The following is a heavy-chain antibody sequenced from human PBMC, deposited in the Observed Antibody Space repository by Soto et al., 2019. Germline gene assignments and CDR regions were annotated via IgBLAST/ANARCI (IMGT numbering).Heavy chain of an antibody. CDR1: GYTFTSYY. V-gene: IGHV1-46*01. Sequence: ASVKVSCKASGYTFTSYYMHWVRQAPGQGLEWMGIINPSGGSTSYAQKFQGRVTMTRDTSTSTVYMELSSLRSEDTAVYYCARDPQIGYCSSTSCSKNWFDPWGQGTLVTVSS. CDR2: INPSGGST. J-gene: IGHJ5*02. CDR3: ARDPQIGYCSSTSCSKNWFDP. D-gene: IGHD2-2*01.